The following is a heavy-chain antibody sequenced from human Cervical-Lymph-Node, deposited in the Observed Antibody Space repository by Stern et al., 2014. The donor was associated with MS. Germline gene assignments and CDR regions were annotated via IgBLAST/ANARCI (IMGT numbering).Heavy chain of an antibody. Sequence: VQLVESGGGVVQPGRSLRLACEASGLRFSTTGMHWVRQAPGKGLEWVAGSRHDGTNKQYGDSVKGRFTISRDNSKNTLYLQMKSLRAEDTAVYYCAKDLGYDFYGMDAWGEGTTVTVSS. CDR2: SRHDGTNK. CDR3: AKDLGYDFYGMDA. CDR1: GLRFSTTG. J-gene: IGHJ6*04. V-gene: IGHV3-30*18. D-gene: IGHD3-3*01.